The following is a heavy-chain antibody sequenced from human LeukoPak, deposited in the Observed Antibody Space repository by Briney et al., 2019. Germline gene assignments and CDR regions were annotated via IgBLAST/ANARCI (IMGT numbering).Heavy chain of an antibody. CDR1: GYTFTGYY. J-gene: IGHJ4*02. D-gene: IGHD3-22*01. CDR2: INPNSGGT. Sequence: ASVKVSCKASGYTFTGYYMHWVRQAPGQGLEWMGRINPNSGGTNYAQKFQGRATMTRDTSISTAYMELSRLRSDDTAVYYCAYDSSGYYYNFDYWGQGTLVTVSS. CDR3: AYDSSGYYYNFDY. V-gene: IGHV1-2*06.